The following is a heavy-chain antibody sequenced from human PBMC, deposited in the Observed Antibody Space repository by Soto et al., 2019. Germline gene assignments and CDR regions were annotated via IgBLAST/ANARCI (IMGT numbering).Heavy chain of an antibody. Sequence: PSETLSLTCAVYGGSFSGYYWSWIRQPPGKGLEWIGEINHSGSTNYNPSLKSRVTISVDTSKNQFSLKLSSVAAADTAVYYCASLVGYCTSTSCLPRGSIDYWGQGALVTVSS. CDR1: GGSFSGYY. V-gene: IGHV4-34*01. D-gene: IGHD2-2*01. CDR3: ASLVGYCTSTSCLPRGSIDY. J-gene: IGHJ4*02. CDR2: INHSGST.